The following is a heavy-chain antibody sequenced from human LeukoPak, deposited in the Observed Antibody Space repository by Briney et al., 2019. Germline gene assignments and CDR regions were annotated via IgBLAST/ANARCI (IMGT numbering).Heavy chain of an antibody. D-gene: IGHD3-9*01. J-gene: IGHJ3*02. V-gene: IGHV3-15*01. CDR2: IKSKTDGGTT. Sequence: TGGSLRLSCAASGFTFSNAWMSWVRQAPGKGLEWVGRIKSKTDGGTTDYAAPVKGRFTISRDDSKNTLYLQMNSLKTEDTAVYYCTTDQDFEWFDFDIWGQGTMVTVSS. CDR1: GFTFSNAW. CDR3: TTDQDFEWFDFDI.